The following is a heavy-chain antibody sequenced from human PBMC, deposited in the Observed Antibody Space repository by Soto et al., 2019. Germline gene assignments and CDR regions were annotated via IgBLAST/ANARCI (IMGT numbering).Heavy chain of an antibody. CDR1: GYTFTSYD. CDR2: MNPNSGNT. Sequence: QVQLVQSGAEVKKPGASVKVSCKASGYTFTSYDINWVRQATGQGLEWMGWMNPNSGNTGYAQKVQGRVTMTRNTSISTAYMELSSLRSEDTAVFYCARALDWSRALGPWCQGTLVTVSS. D-gene: IGHD2-21*01. CDR3: ARALDWSRALGP. V-gene: IGHV1-8*01. J-gene: IGHJ5*02.